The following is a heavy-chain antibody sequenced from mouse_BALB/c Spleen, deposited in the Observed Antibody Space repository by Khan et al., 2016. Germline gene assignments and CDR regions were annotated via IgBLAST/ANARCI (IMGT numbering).Heavy chain of an antibody. CDR2: IHPGIGGT. CDR3: IRSFWDYYGSTWYFDV. V-gene: IGHV1-15*01. CDR1: GYTFTDYE. D-gene: IGHD1-1*01. J-gene: IGHJ1*01. Sequence: QVQLQQSGAELVRPGTSVKLSCKALGYTFTDYEMHWVQQTPVRGLEWIGAIHPGIGGTAYNQNFRGRAILTTDKSSSTAYMELSSLTPEDSAVYYCIRSFWDYYGSTWYFDVWGAGTTVTVSS.